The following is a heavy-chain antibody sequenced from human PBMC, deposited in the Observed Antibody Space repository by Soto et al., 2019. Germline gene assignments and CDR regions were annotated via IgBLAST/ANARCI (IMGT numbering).Heavy chain of an antibody. CDR2: IMPIFRTP. CDR1: GGTFRDSA. D-gene: IGHD3-3*02. V-gene: IGHV1-69*12. CDR3: ARDTDRPQLGGNYYYILDV. J-gene: IGHJ6*02. Sequence: QVQLEQSGAEVKKPGSSVKVSCKASGGTFRDSAISWVRQAPGQGLEWMGGIMPIFRTPDYAQKFQGRATITADEATSSAYMVLSGLRSDDTAVYFCARDTDRPQLGGNYYYILDVWGHGTTVTVSS.